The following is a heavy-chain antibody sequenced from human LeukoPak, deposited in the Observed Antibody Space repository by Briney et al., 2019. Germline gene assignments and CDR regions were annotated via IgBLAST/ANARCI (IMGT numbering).Heavy chain of an antibody. Sequence: GGSLRLSCAASGFTFSDHYMSWIRQAPGKGLEWVSYFSGSSHYTNTADSVKGRFTISRDNAMNALYLQMNSLRTEDTAIYYCARVTLSGESALDYWGQGTLVTVSS. J-gene: IGHJ4*02. CDR2: FSGSSHYT. CDR3: ARVTLSGESALDY. V-gene: IGHV3-11*06. CDR1: GFTFSDHY. D-gene: IGHD4-17*01.